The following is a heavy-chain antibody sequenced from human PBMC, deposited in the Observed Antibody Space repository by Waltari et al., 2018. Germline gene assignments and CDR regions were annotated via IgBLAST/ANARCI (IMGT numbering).Heavy chain of an antibody. V-gene: IGHV3-21*01. CDR1: GFTFSRYS. CDR3: ARGGNYYDSSGSPLYYFDY. CDR2: ISSSSSYI. Sequence: EVQLVESGGGLVKPGGSLRLSCAASGFTFSRYSMNWVRQAPGKGLEWVSSISSSSSYIYYADSVKGRFTISRDNAKNSLYLQMNSLRAEDTAVYYCARGGNYYDSSGSPLYYFDYWGQGTLVTVSS. J-gene: IGHJ4*02. D-gene: IGHD3-22*01.